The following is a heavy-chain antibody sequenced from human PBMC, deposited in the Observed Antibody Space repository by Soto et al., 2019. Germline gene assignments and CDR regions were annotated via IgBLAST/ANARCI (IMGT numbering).Heavy chain of an antibody. CDR3: ARDPGFWYYFDY. Sequence: GGSLRLSCAASGFTFSSYSMNWVRQAPGKGLEWVSSISSSSSYIYYADSVKGRFTISRDNAKNSLYLQMNSLRAEDTAVYYCARDPGFWYYFDYWGQGTLVTVSS. V-gene: IGHV3-21*01. J-gene: IGHJ4*02. CDR2: ISSSSSYI. D-gene: IGHD2-8*02. CDR1: GFTFSSYS.